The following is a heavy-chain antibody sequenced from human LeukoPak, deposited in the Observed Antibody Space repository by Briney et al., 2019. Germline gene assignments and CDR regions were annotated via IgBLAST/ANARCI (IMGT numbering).Heavy chain of an antibody. D-gene: IGHD3-22*01. CDR1: IDSFSNYH. Sequence: SETLSLTCAVYIDSFSNYHWSWIRQTPAKGMEWIGEVNESGGTNISPSLRSRVILSVDTSKNQFSLKLSSVTAADTAVYYCARDSLGYYYDSSGYLDGGTYFDYWGQGTLVTVSS. CDR3: ARDSLGYYYDSSGYLDGGTYFDY. V-gene: IGHV4-34*01. CDR2: VNESGGT. J-gene: IGHJ4*02.